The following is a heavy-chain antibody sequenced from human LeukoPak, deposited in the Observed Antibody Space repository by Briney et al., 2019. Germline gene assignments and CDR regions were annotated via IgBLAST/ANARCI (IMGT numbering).Heavy chain of an antibody. D-gene: IGHD3-10*02. CDR2: ISWNSGSI. J-gene: IGHJ6*04. V-gene: IGHV3-9*01. CDR3: AELGITMIGGV. CDR1: GFTFSSYW. Sequence: GGSLRLSCAASGFTFSSYWMTWVRQAPGKGLEWVSGISWNSGSIGYADSVKGRFTISRDNAKNSLYLQMNSLRAEDTAVYYCAELGITMIGGVWGKGTTVTISS.